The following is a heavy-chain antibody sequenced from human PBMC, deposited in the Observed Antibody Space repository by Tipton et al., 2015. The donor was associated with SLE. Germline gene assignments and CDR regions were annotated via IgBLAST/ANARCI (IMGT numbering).Heavy chain of an antibody. D-gene: IGHD3-10*01. Sequence: TLSLTCTVSGGYISSSSYYWGWIRQPPGKGLEWIGSIYYSGSTYYNPSLKSRVTISVDTSKNQFSLKVRSVTAADTAVYYCARHRGYFTVSDYIDYWGQGALVTVSS. CDR1: GGYISSSSYY. J-gene: IGHJ4*02. CDR2: IYYSGST. CDR3: ARHRGYFTVSDYIDY. V-gene: IGHV4-39*07.